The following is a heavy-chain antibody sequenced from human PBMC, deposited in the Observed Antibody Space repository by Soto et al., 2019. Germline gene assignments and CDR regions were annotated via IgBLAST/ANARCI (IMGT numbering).Heavy chain of an antibody. Sequence: QVQLVQSGAEVKKPGSSVKVSCKASGGTFSSYAISWVRQAPGQGLEWMGGIIPIFGTANYAQKFQDKVTITADKSTSTAYMELTSLRSEDTAVYSCAGEGSGYFAYWGQGTLVTVAS. CDR1: GGTFSSYA. CDR3: AGEGSGYFAY. D-gene: IGHD2-15*01. J-gene: IGHJ4*02. V-gene: IGHV1-69*14. CDR2: IIPIFGTA.